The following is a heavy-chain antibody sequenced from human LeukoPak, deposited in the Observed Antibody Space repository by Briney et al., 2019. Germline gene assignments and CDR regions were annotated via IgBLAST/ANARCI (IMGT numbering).Heavy chain of an antibody. CDR3: ARGGKITMVRGASDY. Sequence: GSSVKVSCKASGGTFSSYAISWVRQAPGQGLEWMGGIIPIFGTANYAQKFQGRVTMTRDTSISTAYMELSRLRSDDTAVYYCARGGKITMVRGASDYWGQGTLVTVSS. CDR2: IIPIFGTA. J-gene: IGHJ4*02. CDR1: GGTFSSYA. V-gene: IGHV1-69*05. D-gene: IGHD3-10*01.